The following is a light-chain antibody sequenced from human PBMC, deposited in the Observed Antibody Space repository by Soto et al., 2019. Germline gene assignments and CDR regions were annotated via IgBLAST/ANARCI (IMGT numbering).Light chain of an antibody. CDR2: EVT. CDR1: SSDVGGYNY. CDR3: NSYAGSNNVL. V-gene: IGLV2-8*01. Sequence: QSALTQPPSASGSPGQSVTISCTGISSDVGGYNYVSWYQQHPGKAPKLMIYEVTKRPSGVPDRFSGSKSGNTASLTVSGLQVEDEADYYCNSYAGSNNVLFGGGTTLTVL. J-gene: IGLJ2*01.